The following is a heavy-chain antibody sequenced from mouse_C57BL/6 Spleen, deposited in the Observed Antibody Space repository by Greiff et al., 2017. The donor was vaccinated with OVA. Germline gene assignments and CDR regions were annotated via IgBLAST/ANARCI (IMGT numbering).Heavy chain of an antibody. J-gene: IGHJ4*01. CDR2: IYPGSGNT. CDR1: GYTFTDYY. D-gene: IGHD2-10*01. V-gene: IGHV1-76*01. Sequence: VQLQQSGAELVRPGASVKLSCKASGYTFTDYYINWVKQRPGQGLEWIARIYPGSGNTYYNEKFKGKATLTAEKSSSTAYMQLSSLTSEDSAVYFSARDSYPYAMDYWGQGTSVTVSS. CDR3: ARDSYPYAMDY.